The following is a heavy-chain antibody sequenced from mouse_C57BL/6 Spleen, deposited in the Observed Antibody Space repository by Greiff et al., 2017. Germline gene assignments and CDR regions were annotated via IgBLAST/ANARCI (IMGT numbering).Heavy chain of an antibody. CDR1: GYTFTSYD. Sequence: VQLQQSGPELVKPGASVKLSCKASGYTFTSYDINWVKQRPGKGLEWIGWIYPRDGSTKYNEKFKGKATLTVDTSSSTAYMELHSLTSEDSAVYFCARSYYYGSRYWYFDVWGTGTTVTVSS. J-gene: IGHJ1*03. CDR2: IYPRDGST. D-gene: IGHD1-1*01. V-gene: IGHV1-85*01. CDR3: ARSYYYGSRYWYFDV.